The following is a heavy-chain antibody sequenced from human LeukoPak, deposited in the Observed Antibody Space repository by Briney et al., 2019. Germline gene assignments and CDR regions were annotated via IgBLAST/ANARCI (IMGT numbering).Heavy chain of an antibody. CDR3: ARGGVVVVAATPYYGMDV. V-gene: IGHV4-31*03. D-gene: IGHD2-15*01. Sequence: PSQTLSLTCTVSGGSTSSGGYYWSWIRQHPGKGLEWIGYIYYSGSTYYNPSLKSRVTISVDTSKNQFSLKLSSVTAADTAVYYCARGGVVVVAATPYYGMDVWGQGTTVTVSS. CDR1: GGSTSSGGYY. CDR2: IYYSGST. J-gene: IGHJ6*02.